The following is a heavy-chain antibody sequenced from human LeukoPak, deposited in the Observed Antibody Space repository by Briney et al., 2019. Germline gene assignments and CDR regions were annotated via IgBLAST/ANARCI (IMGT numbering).Heavy chain of an antibody. D-gene: IGHD3-16*01. J-gene: IGHJ4*02. V-gene: IGHV4-34*01. Sequence: PSETLSLTCAVYGGSLSGYYWSWIRQPPGKGLEWIGEINHSGSTNYNPSLKSRVTISVDTSKNQFSLKLSSVTAADTAVYYCASRYDYVWGNPLRYWGQGNLVTVSS. CDR1: GGSLSGYY. CDR3: ASRYDYVWGNPLRY. CDR2: INHSGST.